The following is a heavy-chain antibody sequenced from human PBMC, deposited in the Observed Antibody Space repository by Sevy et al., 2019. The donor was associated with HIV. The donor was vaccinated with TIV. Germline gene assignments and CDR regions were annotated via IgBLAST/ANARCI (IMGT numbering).Heavy chain of an antibody. CDR3: ARDPRTFYHDSSGYGHDY. J-gene: IGHJ4*02. CDR1: GYTFTSYG. D-gene: IGHD3-22*01. CDR2: ISANNGNT. Sequence: ASVKVSCKASGYTFTSYGISWVRQAPGQGLEWMGWISANNGNTNYVQKFQGRVTMTTDTSTTTAYMELRSLRSDDTAVYYCARDPRTFYHDSSGYGHDYWGQGTLVTVSS. V-gene: IGHV1-18*01.